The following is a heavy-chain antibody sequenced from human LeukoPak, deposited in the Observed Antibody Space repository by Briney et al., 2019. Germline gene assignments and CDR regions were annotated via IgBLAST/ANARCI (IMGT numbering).Heavy chain of an antibody. CDR1: GGSVSSYY. CDR2: VYYNGNT. V-gene: IGHV4-59*02. Sequence: SETMSLTCTVSGGSVSSYYWNWIRQPPGKGLEWIGDVYYNGNTNNNPSLKSRVTITLDTSKNQFSLKLSSVTAADTAVYYCARDLGGGWFDPWGQGTLVTVSS. D-gene: IGHD3-10*01. CDR3: ARDLGGGWFDP. J-gene: IGHJ5*02.